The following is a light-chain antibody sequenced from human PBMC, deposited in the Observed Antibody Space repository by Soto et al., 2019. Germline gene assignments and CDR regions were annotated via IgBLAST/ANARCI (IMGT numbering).Light chain of an antibody. CDR3: SSYAGSILYV. V-gene: IGLV2-8*01. Sequence: QSALTQPPSASGSSGQSVTISCTGTSSDVGGYNYVSWYQQYPGKAPKLMIYEVNKRPSGVPDRFSGSKSGNTASLTVSGLQAVDEADYYCSSYAGSILYVFGTGTKVTVL. CDR1: SSDVGGYNY. CDR2: EVN. J-gene: IGLJ1*01.